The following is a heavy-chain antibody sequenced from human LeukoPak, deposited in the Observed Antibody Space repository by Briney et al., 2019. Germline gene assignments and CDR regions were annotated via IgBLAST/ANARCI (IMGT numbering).Heavy chain of an antibody. V-gene: IGHV4-34*01. J-gene: IGHJ4*02. CDR3: ARRAYSKRGFDY. CDR1: GGSFSGYY. CDR2: INHSGST. Sequence: SETLSLTCAVYGGSFSGYYWSWIRQPPGKGLEWIGEINHSGSTNYNPSLKSRVTISVDTSKNQFSLKLSSVTAADTAVYYCARRAYSKRGFDYWGQGTLVTISS. D-gene: IGHD4-11*01.